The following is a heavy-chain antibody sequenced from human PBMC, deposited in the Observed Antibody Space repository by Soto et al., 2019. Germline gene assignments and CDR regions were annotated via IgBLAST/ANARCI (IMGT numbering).Heavy chain of an antibody. CDR1: GYTLTELS. J-gene: IGHJ5*02. CDR3: ATEGSYCSSTSCYVLGFDP. Sequence: GASVKVPCKVSGYTLTELSMHWVRQAPGKGLEWMGGFDPEDGETIYAQKFQGRVTMTEDTSTDTAYMELSSLRSEDTAVYYCATEGSYCSSTSCYVLGFDPWGQGTLVTVSS. CDR2: FDPEDGET. V-gene: IGHV1-24*01. D-gene: IGHD2-2*01.